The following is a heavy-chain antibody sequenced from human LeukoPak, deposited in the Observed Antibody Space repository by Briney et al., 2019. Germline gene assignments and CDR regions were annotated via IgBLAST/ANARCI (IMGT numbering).Heavy chain of an antibody. CDR2: IHNSGST. D-gene: IGHD5-12*01. J-gene: IGHJ4*02. Sequence: PSQTLSLTCTVSGASISTGSSYWSWIRQPAGEGLEWIGRIHNSGSTNYNPSLNSRVTISVDTSKNQVSLKLTSVTAADTAVYYCARDVAGNTFDYWGQGTLVTVSS. CDR3: ARDVAGNTFDY. V-gene: IGHV4-61*02. CDR1: GASISTGSSY.